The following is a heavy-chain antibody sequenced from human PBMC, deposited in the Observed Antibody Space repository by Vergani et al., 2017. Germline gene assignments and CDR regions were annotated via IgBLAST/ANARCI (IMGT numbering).Heavy chain of an antibody. CDR2: IWYEGRNK. CDR1: GFTFSSYG. CDR3: ARDRDSGEGGYFDY. Sequence: QVQLVESGGGVVQPGRSLRLSCAASGFTFSSYGMHWVRQAPGKGLGWVAVIWYEGRNKYYADSVKGRFTISRDNSKNTLYLQMTSLGAEDTAVYYCARDRDSGEGGYFDYWGQGTLVTVSS. V-gene: IGHV3-33*01. J-gene: IGHJ4*02. D-gene: IGHD1-26*01.